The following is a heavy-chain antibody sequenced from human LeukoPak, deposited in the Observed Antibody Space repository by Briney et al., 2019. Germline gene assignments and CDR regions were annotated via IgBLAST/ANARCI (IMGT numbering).Heavy chain of an antibody. V-gene: IGHV4-39*01. D-gene: IGHD3-10*01. J-gene: IGHJ4*02. CDR1: GGSISSSSYY. Sequence: PSETLSLTCTVSGGSISSSSYYRGWIRQPPWKGLEWIGSTYYSGSTYYNPSLKSRVTISVDTSKNQFSLKLSSVTAADTAVYYCATLTMVRGVLRYWGQGTLVTVSS. CDR3: ATLTMVRGVLRY. CDR2: TYYSGST.